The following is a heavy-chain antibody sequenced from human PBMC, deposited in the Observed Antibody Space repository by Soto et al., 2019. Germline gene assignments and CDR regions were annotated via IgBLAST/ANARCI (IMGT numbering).Heavy chain of an antibody. CDR2: INPSGGST. CDR1: GYTFTSYY. CDR3: ARDGGIAAAGGLYYYYGMDV. Sequence: GASVKVSCKASGYTFTSYYMHWVRQAPGQGLEWMGIINPSGGSTSYAQKFQGRVTMTRDTSASTAYMELSSLRSEDTAVYYCARDGGIAAAGGLYYYYGMDVWAKGPRSPSP. V-gene: IGHV1-46*01. J-gene: IGHJ6*02. D-gene: IGHD6-13*01.